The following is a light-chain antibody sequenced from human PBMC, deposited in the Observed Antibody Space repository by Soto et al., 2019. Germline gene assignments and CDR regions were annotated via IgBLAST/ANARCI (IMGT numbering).Light chain of an antibody. CDR1: QTVSSSY. CDR3: QQRSNWPLT. Sequence: EIVLTQSPGTLSLSPGERATLSCRASQTVSSSYLAWYQQKPGQAPRLLIYGASTRATGIPGRFSGSASGTDFTLTISSLEPEDFAVYYCQQRSNWPLTFGGGTKVEIK. CDR2: GAS. V-gene: IGKV3D-20*02. J-gene: IGKJ4*01.